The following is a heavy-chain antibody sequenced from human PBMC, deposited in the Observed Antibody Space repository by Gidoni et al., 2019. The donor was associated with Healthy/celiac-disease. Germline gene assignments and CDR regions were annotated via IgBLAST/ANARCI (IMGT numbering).Heavy chain of an antibody. Sequence: QVQLQESGPGLVKPSQTLSLTCTVSGGSISSGSYYWRWIRQPAGKGLEWIGRIYTSGSTNYNPSLKSRVTMSVDTSKNQFSLKLSSVTAADTAVYYCARGIVLRFLEDNWFDPWGQGTLVTVSS. V-gene: IGHV4-61*02. CDR3: ARGIVLRFLEDNWFDP. CDR2: IYTSGST. J-gene: IGHJ5*02. CDR1: GGSISSGSYY. D-gene: IGHD3-3*01.